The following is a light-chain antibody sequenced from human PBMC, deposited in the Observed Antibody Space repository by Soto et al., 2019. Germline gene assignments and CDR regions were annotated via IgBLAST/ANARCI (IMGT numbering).Light chain of an antibody. CDR1: QSISSW. CDR2: EAS. CDR3: QQYNSYPWT. V-gene: IGKV1-5*03. J-gene: IGKJ1*01. Sequence: DIQMTQSPSTLSAFVGDRVTITCRASQSISSWLAWYQQKPGKAPSLLIYEASTLEKGVPSRFSGSESGTEFTLTISSLQPDDFAVYYCQQYNSYPWTFGQGTKVEIK.